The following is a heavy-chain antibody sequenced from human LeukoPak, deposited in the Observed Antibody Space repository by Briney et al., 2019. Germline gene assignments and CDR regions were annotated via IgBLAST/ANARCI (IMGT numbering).Heavy chain of an antibody. CDR1: GFTLSSYA. CDR2: ISGSGAGT. Sequence: GGSLRLSCVASGFTLSSYAMSWVRQAPGKGLEWVSAISGSGAGTYYADSVKGRFTISRDNSKSTLYLQMNSLRAEDTAVYYCAKHYVSSGHYYFDYWGQGTLVTVSS. CDR3: AKHYVSSGHYYFDY. D-gene: IGHD3-22*01. V-gene: IGHV3-23*01. J-gene: IGHJ4*02.